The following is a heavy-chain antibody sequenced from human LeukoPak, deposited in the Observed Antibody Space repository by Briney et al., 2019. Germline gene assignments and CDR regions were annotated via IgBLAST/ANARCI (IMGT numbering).Heavy chain of an antibody. CDR2: INPEGSEK. V-gene: IGHV3-7*01. Sequence: GGSLRLSCAVSGLTFSSSWMDWVRQAPGKGLEWVASINPEGSEKYSADSVKGRFTISRDNAKNSLDLQMDSLRVEDTAFYYCARDLAYSRLDYWGQGMLVTVSS. J-gene: IGHJ4*02. CDR1: GLTFSSSW. CDR3: ARDLAYSRLDY. D-gene: IGHD5-18*01.